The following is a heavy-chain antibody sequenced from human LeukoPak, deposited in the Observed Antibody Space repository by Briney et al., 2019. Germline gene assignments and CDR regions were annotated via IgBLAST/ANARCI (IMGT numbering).Heavy chain of an antibody. CDR2: MNWNGVTT. CDR1: GFPFDDYG. D-gene: IGHD2-8*02. Sequence: GGSLRLSCAASGFPFDDYGMSWVRQAPGKGLEWVSGMNWNGVTTAYGDSVRGRFTISRDNSKSTLSLQMNSLRADDTAIYYCATYRKVLLPFESWGQGTLVTVSS. CDR3: ATYRKVLLPFES. J-gene: IGHJ4*02. V-gene: IGHV3-20*04.